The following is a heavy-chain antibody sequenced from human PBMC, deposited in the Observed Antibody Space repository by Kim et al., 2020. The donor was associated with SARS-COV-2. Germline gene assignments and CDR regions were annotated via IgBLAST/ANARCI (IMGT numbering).Heavy chain of an antibody. Sequence: GGSLRLSCAASGFALSGHYMDWVRQAPGKGLEWVGRIRDKARSDTTEYAASVKGRFSISRDDSRNSLYLQMNSLKIEDTAVYYCTRDVAVWPMEVDAFDIWGQGTKVIVPS. D-gene: IGHD2-21*01. CDR3: TRDVAVWPMEVDAFDI. CDR1: GFALSGHY. V-gene: IGHV3-72*01. J-gene: IGHJ3*02. CDR2: IRDKARSDTT.